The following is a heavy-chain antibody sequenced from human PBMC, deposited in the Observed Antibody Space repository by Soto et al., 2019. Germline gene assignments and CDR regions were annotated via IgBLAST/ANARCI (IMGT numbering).Heavy chain of an antibody. J-gene: IGHJ5*01. CDR2: INPSGGST. Sequence: ASVKVSCKASGYTFTSYYMHWVRQAPGQGLEWMGIINPSGGSTSYSQKFQGRVTMTRDTSASTVYMELSSLRSEDTAVYYCARVPTSGWFDSWGQGTLVTVSS. V-gene: IGHV1-46*01. CDR1: GYTFTSYY. CDR3: ARVPTSGWFDS.